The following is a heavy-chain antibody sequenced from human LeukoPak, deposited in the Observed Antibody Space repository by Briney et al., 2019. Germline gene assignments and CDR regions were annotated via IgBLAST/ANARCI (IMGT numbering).Heavy chain of an antibody. Sequence: PGGSLRLSCSASGFTFSNYGMHWVRQAPGKGLEWVAVIRYDGSNKYYADYVKGRFTISRDNSKNTLYLQMNSLRDEDTAVYYCARDRDSSSWHSFDYWGQGTLVTVSS. CDR2: IRYDGSNK. D-gene: IGHD6-13*01. CDR3: ARDRDSSSWHSFDY. CDR1: GFTFSNYG. J-gene: IGHJ4*02. V-gene: IGHV3-33*01.